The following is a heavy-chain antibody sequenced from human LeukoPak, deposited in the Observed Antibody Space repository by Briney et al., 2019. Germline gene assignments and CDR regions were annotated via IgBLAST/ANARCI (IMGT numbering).Heavy chain of an antibody. CDR3: ATGSLLWTASGSYYLD. Sequence: ASVKVSCKVSGYTLTELSMHWVRQAPGKGLEWMGGFDPEDGETIYAQKFQGRVTMTEDTSTDTAYMELSSLRSEDTAVYYCATGSLLWTASGSYYLDWGRGTLVTVSS. D-gene: IGHD1-26*01. CDR2: FDPEDGET. V-gene: IGHV1-24*01. CDR1: GYTLTELS. J-gene: IGHJ4*02.